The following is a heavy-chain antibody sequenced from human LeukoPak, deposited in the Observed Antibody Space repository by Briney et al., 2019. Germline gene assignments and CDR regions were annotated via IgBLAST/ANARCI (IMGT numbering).Heavy chain of an antibody. D-gene: IGHD5-24*01. CDR3: AKDVELTPFDY. V-gene: IGHV3-7*01. J-gene: IGHJ4*02. CDR1: GFTFSSHW. CDR2: IKEDGSEK. Sequence: VGSLRLSCVVSGFTFSSHWVSWVRQAPGKGMEWVANIKEDGSEKYYVDSVKGRFTISRDNAKKSLYLQMNSLRAEDTAVYYCAKDVELTPFDYWGQGTLVTVSS.